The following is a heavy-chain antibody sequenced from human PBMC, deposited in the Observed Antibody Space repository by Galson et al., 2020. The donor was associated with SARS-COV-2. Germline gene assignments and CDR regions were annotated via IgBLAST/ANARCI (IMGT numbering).Heavy chain of an antibody. Sequence: SAPTLAKPTQTLPLTCTFSGFSLSTSGMCVSWIRQPPGKALEWLARIDWDDDKYYSTSLKTRLTISKDTSKNQVVLTMTNMDPVDTATYYCARIEAAAGLGMDVWGKGTTVTVSS. CDR3: ARIEAAAGLGMDV. J-gene: IGHJ6*04. V-gene: IGHV2-70*11. CDR1: GFSLSTSGMC. D-gene: IGHD6-13*01. CDR2: IDWDDDK.